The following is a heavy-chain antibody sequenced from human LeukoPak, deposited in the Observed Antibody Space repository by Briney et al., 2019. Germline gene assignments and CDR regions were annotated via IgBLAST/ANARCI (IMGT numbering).Heavy chain of an antibody. CDR3: VGSDWYGYFDY. D-gene: IGHD6-19*01. CDR2: IYSGGRT. Sequence: SGGSLRLSCAASEFTVSSNYMSWVRQAPGEGLEWVSIIYSGGRTYYADSVKGRFTISRDNSKNTLYLQMNSLRAEDTAVYFCVGSDWYGYFDYWGQGTLVTVSS. J-gene: IGHJ4*02. V-gene: IGHV3-53*01. CDR1: EFTVSSNY.